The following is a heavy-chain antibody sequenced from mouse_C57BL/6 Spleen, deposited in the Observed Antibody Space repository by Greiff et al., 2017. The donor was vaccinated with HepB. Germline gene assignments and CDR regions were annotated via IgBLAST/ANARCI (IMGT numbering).Heavy chain of an antibody. Sequence: EVMLVESGGGLVKPGGSLKLSCAASGFTFSSYAMSWVRQTPEKRLEWVATISDGGSYTYYPDNVKGRFTISRDNAKNNLYLQMSHLKSEDTAMYYCAGRYGSSRGYAMDYWGQGTSVTVSS. CDR3: AGRYGSSRGYAMDY. D-gene: IGHD1-1*01. V-gene: IGHV5-4*03. CDR2: ISDGGSYT. J-gene: IGHJ4*01. CDR1: GFTFSSYA.